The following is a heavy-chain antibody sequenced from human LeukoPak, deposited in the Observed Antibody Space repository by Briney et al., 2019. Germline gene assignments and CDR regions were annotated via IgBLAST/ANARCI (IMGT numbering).Heavy chain of an antibody. V-gene: IGHV4-34*01. CDR3: ARLRYYYDSSGYYRYDYYYYMDV. J-gene: IGHJ6*03. CDR2: INHSGST. CDR1: GGSFSGYY. Sequence: SETLSLTCAVYGGSFSGYYWSWIRQPPGRGLEWIGEINHSGSTNYNPSLKSRVTISVDTSKNQFSLKLSSVTAADTAVYYCARLRYYYDSSGYYRYDYYYYMDVWGKGTTVTISS. D-gene: IGHD3-22*01.